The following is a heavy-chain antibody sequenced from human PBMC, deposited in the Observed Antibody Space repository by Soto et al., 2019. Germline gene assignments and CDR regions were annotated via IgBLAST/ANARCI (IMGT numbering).Heavy chain of an antibody. CDR3: AKGHQQQIEFFDY. J-gene: IGHJ4*02. D-gene: IGHD6-13*01. Sequence: PGGSLRLSCAASGFTFSSYGMHWVRQAPGKGLEWVAVISYDGSNKYYADSVKGRFTISRDNSKNTLYLQMNSLRAEDTAVYYCAKGHQQQIEFFDYWGQGTLVTVSS. CDR2: ISYDGSNK. V-gene: IGHV3-30*18. CDR1: GFTFSSYG.